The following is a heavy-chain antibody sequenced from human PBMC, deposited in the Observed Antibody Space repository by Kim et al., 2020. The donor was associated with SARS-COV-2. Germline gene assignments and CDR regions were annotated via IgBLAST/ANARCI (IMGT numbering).Heavy chain of an antibody. J-gene: IGHJ4*02. D-gene: IGHD2-8*01. CDR3: ARGTHASGSDY. Sequence: HYDYAVSVKGRITVNPGKSKNQFSLQLNSVTPEDTAVYYCARGTHASGSDYWGQGTLVTVSS. V-gene: IGHV6-1*01. CDR2: HY.